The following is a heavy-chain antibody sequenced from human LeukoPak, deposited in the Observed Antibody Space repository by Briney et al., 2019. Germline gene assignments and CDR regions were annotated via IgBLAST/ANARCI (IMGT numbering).Heavy chain of an antibody. CDR3: MRVGNYRDFDY. CDR1: EFTFSNYA. J-gene: IGHJ4*02. V-gene: IGHV3-64*01. D-gene: IGHD1-7*01. CDR2: ISSNGDAT. Sequence: PVGSLRLSCAASEFTFSNYALHWVRQAPGKGLEYVSAISSNGDATFYANSVKGRFTISRDNSKNTLYLQMGSLRAEDMAVYYCMRVGNYRDFDYRGQGTLVTVSS.